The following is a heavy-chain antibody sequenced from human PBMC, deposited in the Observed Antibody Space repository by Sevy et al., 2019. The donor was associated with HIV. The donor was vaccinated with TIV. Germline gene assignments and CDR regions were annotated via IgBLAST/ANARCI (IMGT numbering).Heavy chain of an antibody. Sequence: GGSLRISCAASGFPVSSSYMNWVRQAPGKGLEWVSVLYSGSKTDYADSVKGRFTISRDNSKNTLYLQMNSLRAEDTAVYYCARDKNTFYYGIDVRGQGTTVTVSS. CDR1: GFPVSSSY. J-gene: IGHJ6*02. CDR2: LYSGSKT. D-gene: IGHD2-2*02. V-gene: IGHV3-53*01. CDR3: ARDKNTFYYGIDV.